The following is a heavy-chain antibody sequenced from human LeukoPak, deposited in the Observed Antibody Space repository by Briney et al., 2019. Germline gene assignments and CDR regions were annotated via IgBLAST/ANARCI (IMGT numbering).Heavy chain of an antibody. CDR2: IYYNGST. V-gene: IGHV4-59*01. CDR3: ARDLHLWSPQCLGYNYYGLDV. J-gene: IGHJ6*04. CDR1: GCPIRNYY. D-gene: IGHD6-19*01. Sequence: SETLSLTCTVSGCPIRNYYWTWIRQPPGKGLEWIGYIYYNGSTNHNPSLKSRVTISLDTTKNHFFLNLISVTAADTAVYFCARDLHLWSPQCLGYNYYGLDVWGKGTTVTVSS.